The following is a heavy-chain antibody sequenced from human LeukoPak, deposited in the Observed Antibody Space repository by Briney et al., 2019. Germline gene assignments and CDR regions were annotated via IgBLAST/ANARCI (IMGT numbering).Heavy chain of an antibody. CDR2: IYYTGST. CDR3: VRARLGYCSTTGCYVRAEFDY. V-gene: IGHV4-59*12. D-gene: IGHD2-2*01. J-gene: IGHJ4*02. CDR1: GGSISRYF. Sequence: PSETLSLTCTVSGGSISRYFWSWIRQPPGKGLEWIGYIYYTGSTDYNPSLKSRVTISVDTSKNQFSLKLSSVTAADPAVYYCVRARLGYCSTTGCYVRAEFDYWGPGTLVTVSS.